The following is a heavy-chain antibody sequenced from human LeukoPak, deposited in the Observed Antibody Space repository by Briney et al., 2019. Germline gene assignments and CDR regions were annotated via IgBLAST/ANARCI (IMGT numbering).Heavy chain of an antibody. CDR3: ARDQRSGYSGYDYYYYYYMDV. D-gene: IGHD5-12*01. CDR1: GYSISSGYY. Sequence: PSETLSLTCTVSGYSISSGYYWGWIRQPPGKGLEWIGSIYHSGSTNYNPSLKSRVTISVDKSKNQFSLKLSSVTAADTAVYYCARDQRSGYSGYDYYYYYYMDVWGKGTTVTVSS. V-gene: IGHV4-38-2*02. J-gene: IGHJ6*03. CDR2: IYHSGST.